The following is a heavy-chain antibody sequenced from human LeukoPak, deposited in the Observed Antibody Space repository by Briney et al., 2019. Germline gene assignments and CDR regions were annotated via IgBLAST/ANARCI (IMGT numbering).Heavy chain of an antibody. Sequence: PSETLSLTCTVSGVSISSYYWSWIRQPPGKGLEWIGYIYYSGTTNYNPSLKSRITISVDTSKKQLSLKLSSVTAADTAMYYCATSTVSSGSYYFDYWGQGTLVTVSS. J-gene: IGHJ4*02. CDR2: IYYSGTT. V-gene: IGHV4-59*01. CDR1: GVSISSYY. D-gene: IGHD1-26*01. CDR3: ATSTVSSGSYYFDY.